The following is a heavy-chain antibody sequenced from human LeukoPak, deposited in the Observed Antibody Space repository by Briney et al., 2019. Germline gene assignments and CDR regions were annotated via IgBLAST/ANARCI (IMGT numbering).Heavy chain of an antibody. CDR2: IKRDGSQK. CDR1: GFSFSSNW. V-gene: IGHV3-7*01. CDR3: ARLGLEVGGPNWFDP. J-gene: IGHJ5*02. D-gene: IGHD1-1*01. Sequence: GGSLRLSCAAPGFSFSSNWMGWVRQAPGKGLEWVAHIKRDGSQKYYLDSVKGRFTISRDNAKNSLYLQMSSLRVEDTAVYYCARLGLEVGGPNWFDPWGQGTLVTVSS.